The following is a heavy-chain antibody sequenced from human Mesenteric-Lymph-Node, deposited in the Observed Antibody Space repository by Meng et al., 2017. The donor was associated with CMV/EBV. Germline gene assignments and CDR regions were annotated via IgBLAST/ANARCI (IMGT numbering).Heavy chain of an antibody. Sequence: GWTFSSYAMRWVRQAPGRGLEWVAVISYDGSNKYYADSVKGRFTISRDNSKNTLYLQMNSLRAEDTAVYYCARMGRGVVPAAMGFDPWGQGTLVTVSS. CDR2: ISYDGSNK. D-gene: IGHD2-2*01. J-gene: IGHJ5*02. CDR3: ARMGRGVVPAAMGFDP. V-gene: IGHV3-30*04. CDR1: GWTFSSYA.